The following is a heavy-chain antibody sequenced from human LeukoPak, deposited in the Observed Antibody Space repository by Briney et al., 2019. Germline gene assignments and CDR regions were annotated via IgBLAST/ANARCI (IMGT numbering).Heavy chain of an antibody. D-gene: IGHD6-19*01. V-gene: IGHV1-18*01. Sequence: ASVKVSCKASGYTFTSYGISWVRQAPGQGLEWMGWISAYNGNTNYAQKLQGRVTMTTDTSTSTAYMELRSLRPDDTAVYYCARDGGHFGIAVAGYFDYWGQGTLVTVSS. CDR1: GYTFTSYG. CDR2: ISAYNGNT. CDR3: ARDGGHFGIAVAGYFDY. J-gene: IGHJ4*02.